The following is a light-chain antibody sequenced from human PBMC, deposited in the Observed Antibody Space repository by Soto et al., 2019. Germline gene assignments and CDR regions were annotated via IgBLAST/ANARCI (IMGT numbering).Light chain of an antibody. Sequence: QSALTQPRSVSGSPGQSVTISCTETSSDVGGHDYVSWYQQHPGKAPKLMISSVSRRPSGVPDRFSGSKSGNTASLTISGLQAEDEADYYCCSYAGSYTYVFGTGTKATVL. CDR1: SSDVGGHDY. V-gene: IGLV2-11*01. CDR2: SVS. J-gene: IGLJ1*01. CDR3: CSYAGSYTYV.